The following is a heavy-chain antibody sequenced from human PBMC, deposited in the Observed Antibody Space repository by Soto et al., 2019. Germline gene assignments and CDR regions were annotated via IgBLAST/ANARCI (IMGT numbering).Heavy chain of an antibody. CDR3: ARGASMGVATSGS. D-gene: IGHD5-12*01. V-gene: IGHV1-69*13. Sequence: SVKVSCKASGGTFSSYAISWVRQAPGQGLEWMGGIIPILGTANYAQKFQGRVTITADESTSTAYMELSSLRSEDTAVYYCARGASMGVATSGSWGQGTLVTVSS. CDR1: GGTFSSYA. J-gene: IGHJ5*02. CDR2: IIPILGTA.